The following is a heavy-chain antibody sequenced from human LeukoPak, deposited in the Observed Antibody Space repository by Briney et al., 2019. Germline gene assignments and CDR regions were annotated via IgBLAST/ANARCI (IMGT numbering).Heavy chain of an antibody. CDR3: SKDHSADGWPTFEY. J-gene: IGHJ4*02. CDR2: ITKYDGRV. CDR1: GFGVHTFA. V-gene: IGHV3-23*01. Sequence: GGSLRLSCAVSGFGVHTFAMSWVRQAPGKGLEWLSSITKYDGRVYYADSVRGRFTISRDSSQNELYLQMNSLRADDSAIYYCSKDHSADGWPTFEYWGRGTLVTVSS. D-gene: IGHD5-24*01.